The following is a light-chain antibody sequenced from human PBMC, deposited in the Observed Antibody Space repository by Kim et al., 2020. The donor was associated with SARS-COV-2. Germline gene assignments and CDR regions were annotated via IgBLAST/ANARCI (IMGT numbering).Light chain of an antibody. CDR1: QSINGW. Sequence: EIKITQSPSTLSASVGDRVTITCRASQSINGWLAWFQQKPGKAPKVLIYKVSNLESGVPSRFSGSGSGTEFTLTISSLQPDDSATYYFQQYYSSSWSFRQGTKVDIK. V-gene: IGKV1-5*03. CDR2: KVS. CDR3: QQYYSSSWS. J-gene: IGKJ1*01.